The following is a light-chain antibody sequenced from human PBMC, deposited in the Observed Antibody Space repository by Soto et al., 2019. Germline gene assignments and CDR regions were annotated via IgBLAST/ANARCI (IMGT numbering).Light chain of an antibody. J-gene: IGKJ1*01. V-gene: IGKV3-20*01. CDR3: HQFGSSPQT. Sequence: IVMTQSPATLSVSPGERATLSCRASQSVSSSYLAWYQQKPGQAPRLLIYGPSSRATGIPERFSGSGSGTDFTLTISRLEPEDFAVYFCHQFGSSPQTFGHGTKVDIK. CDR2: GPS. CDR1: QSVSSSY.